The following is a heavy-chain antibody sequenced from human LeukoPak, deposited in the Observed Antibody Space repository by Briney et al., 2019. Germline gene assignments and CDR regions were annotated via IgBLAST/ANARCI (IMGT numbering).Heavy chain of an antibody. V-gene: IGHV4-31*03. CDR2: IYYSGST. CDR3: ARVWGSRWFDP. J-gene: IGHJ5*02. D-gene: IGHD2-21*01. Sequence: SETLSLTCTVSGGSISSGGYYWSWIRQHPGKGLEWVGYIYYSGSTYYNPSLKSRVTISVDTSKNQFSLKLSSVTAADTAVYYCARVWGSRWFDPWGQGTLVTVSS. CDR1: GGSISSGGYY.